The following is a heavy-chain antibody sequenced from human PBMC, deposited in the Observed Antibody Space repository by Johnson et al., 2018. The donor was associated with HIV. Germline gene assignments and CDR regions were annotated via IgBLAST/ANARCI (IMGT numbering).Heavy chain of an antibody. CDR2: VWYDGSNK. CDR3: ASSLCTWGAFDI. D-gene: IGHD2-8*01. Sequence: QVQLVETGGGVVQPGRSLRLSCAASGFTFSSYGMHWVRQAPGKGLEWVAGVWYDGSNKYYADSVKGRFTISRDNSKTTLYLQMNVLRAEDTAVYYCASSLCTWGAFDIWGQGTMVTVSS. J-gene: IGHJ3*02. CDR1: GFTFSSYG. V-gene: IGHV3-30*19.